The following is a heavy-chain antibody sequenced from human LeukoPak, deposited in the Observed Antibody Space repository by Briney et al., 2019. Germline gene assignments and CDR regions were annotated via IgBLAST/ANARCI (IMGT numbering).Heavy chain of an antibody. D-gene: IGHD4-17*01. CDR3: ARTPPDYGIDY. CDR1: GYTFTSNY. J-gene: IGHJ4*02. Sequence: ASVKVSCKASGYTFTSNYIHWVRQAPGQGLEWMGMIYPRDGSTSYAQKFQGRVTVTRDTSTSTVHMELSGLRSEDTAVYYCARTPPDYGIDYWGQGTLVTVSS. CDR2: IYPRDGST. V-gene: IGHV1-46*01.